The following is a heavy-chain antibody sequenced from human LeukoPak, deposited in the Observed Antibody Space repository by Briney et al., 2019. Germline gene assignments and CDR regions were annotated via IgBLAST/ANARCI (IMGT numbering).Heavy chain of an antibody. CDR3: AKTLFYDRGHETFQH. J-gene: IGHJ1*01. CDR1: GFSFSDYV. CDR2: ISKDGGTK. D-gene: IGHD2/OR15-2a*01. Sequence: GRSLRLSCAASGFSFSDYVIHWVRQAPGKGLDWVAVISKDGGTKYYADSVKGRLTISRDNSKNMLYLQMNSLRAEDTAVYYCAKTLFYDRGHETFQHWGQGTLVTVSS. V-gene: IGHV3-30-3*02.